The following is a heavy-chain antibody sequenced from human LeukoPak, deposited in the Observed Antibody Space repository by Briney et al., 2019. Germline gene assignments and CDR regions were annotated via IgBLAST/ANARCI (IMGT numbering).Heavy chain of an antibody. D-gene: IGHD3-10*01. CDR3: TTLITYYYGSGRDY. V-gene: IGHV3-15*01. CDR2: IKSKTDGGTT. J-gene: IGHJ4*02. Sequence: GGSLRLSCAASGFTFSNAWMSWVRQAPGKGQEWVGRIKSKTDGGTTDYAAPVKGRFTISRDDSKNTLYLQMNSLKTEDTAVYYCTTLITYYYGSGRDYWGQGTLVTVSS. CDR1: GFTFSNAW.